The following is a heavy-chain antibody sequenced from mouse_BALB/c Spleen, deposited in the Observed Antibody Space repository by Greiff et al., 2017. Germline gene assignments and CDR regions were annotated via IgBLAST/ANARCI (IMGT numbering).Heavy chain of an antibody. CDR1: GYTFTSYW. J-gene: IGHJ4*01. CDR3: AFYYGYEYYAMDY. Sequence: QVQLQQPGAELVKPGASVKLSCKASGYTFTSYWMHWVKQRPGQGLEWIGEIDPSDSYTNYNQKFKGKATLTVDKSSSTAYMQLSSLTSEDSAVYYCAFYYGYEYYAMDYWGQGTSVTVSS. CDR2: IDPSDSYT. V-gene: IGHV1-69*02. D-gene: IGHD2-2*01.